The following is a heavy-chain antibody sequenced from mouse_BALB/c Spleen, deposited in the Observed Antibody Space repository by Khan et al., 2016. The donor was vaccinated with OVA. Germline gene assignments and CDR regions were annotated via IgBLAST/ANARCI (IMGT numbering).Heavy chain of an antibody. CDR3: ARPPYFSYVLDY. V-gene: IGHV9-3-1*01. D-gene: IGHD2-10*01. CDR1: GYTFTNYG. J-gene: IGHJ4*01. CDR2: INTYTGEP. Sequence: QMQLEESGAELAKPGASVKMSCKASGYTFTNYGMNWVKQAPGKGLKWMGWINTYTGEPTYADDFKGRFALSLETSASTAYLQINNLKNEDTATYFCARPPYFSYVLDYWGQGTSGTVSS.